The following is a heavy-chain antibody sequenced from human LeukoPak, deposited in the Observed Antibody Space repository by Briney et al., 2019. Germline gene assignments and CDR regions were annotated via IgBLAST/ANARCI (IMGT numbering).Heavy chain of an antibody. CDR3: ARDGKYCSGGSWYSAGIDY. J-gene: IGHJ4*02. V-gene: IGHV4-31*03. Sequence: ASETLSLTCTVSGGSISSGGYYYSWLRQHPGKGLEWIGHIYYSGSAFYNPSLKSRGTMSIDTSKNQFSLNLSSVTAADTAVYYCARDGKYCSGGSWYSAGIDYWGQGTLVTVSS. D-gene: IGHD2-15*01. CDR2: IYYSGSA. CDR1: GGSISSGGYY.